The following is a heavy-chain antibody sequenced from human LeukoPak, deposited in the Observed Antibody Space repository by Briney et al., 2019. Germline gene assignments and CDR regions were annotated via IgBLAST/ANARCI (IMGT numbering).Heavy chain of an antibody. CDR3: AKERQTGDYFTSDF. J-gene: IGHJ4*02. V-gene: IGHV3-23*01. CDR2: INGRGDST. D-gene: IGHD4-17*01. Sequence: HPRGSLRLSCAASGFSFSTYTMNWVRQAPGKGLEWVSAINGRGDSTFYADSVKGQFTISRDNSKSTVYLQMNSLRADDTAVYYCAKERQTGDYFTSDFWGQGTLVTVSS. CDR1: GFSFSTYT.